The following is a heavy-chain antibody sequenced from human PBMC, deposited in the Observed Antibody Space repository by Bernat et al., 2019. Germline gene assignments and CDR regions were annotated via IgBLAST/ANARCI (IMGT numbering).Heavy chain of an antibody. Sequence: QVQLVESGGGVVQPGRSLRLSCAASGFTFSSYGMHWVRQAPGKGLEWVAVIWYDGSNKYYADSVNGRFTISRDNSKNTLYLQMNSLRAEDTAVYYCARDPQYSSSPCFDYWGQGTLVTVSS. CDR3: ARDPQYSSSPCFDY. CDR2: IWYDGSNK. J-gene: IGHJ4*02. D-gene: IGHD6-6*01. CDR1: GFTFSSYG. V-gene: IGHV3-33*01.